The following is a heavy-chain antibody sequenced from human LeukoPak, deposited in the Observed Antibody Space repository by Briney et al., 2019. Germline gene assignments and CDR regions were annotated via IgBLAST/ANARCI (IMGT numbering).Heavy chain of an antibody. CDR2: INHSGST. CDR1: DGSFSGYY. Sequence: SETLSLTCAIYDGSFSGYYWSWIRQPPGKGLEWIGEINHSGSTNYSPSLKSRVTISVDTSKNQFSLKLSSVTAADTAVYYCASGYSSSWTQGAFDIWGQGTMVTVSS. V-gene: IGHV4-34*01. J-gene: IGHJ3*02. D-gene: IGHD6-13*01. CDR3: ASGYSSSWTQGAFDI.